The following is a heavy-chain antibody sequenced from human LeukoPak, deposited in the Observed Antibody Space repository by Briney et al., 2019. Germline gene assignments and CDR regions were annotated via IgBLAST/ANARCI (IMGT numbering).Heavy chain of an antibody. D-gene: IGHD3-10*01. V-gene: IGHV4-34*01. CDR3: ARGPLWFGELLYS. Sequence: SETLSLTCAVYGGSFSGYYWSWIRQPPGKGLEGIGEINHSGSTNYNPSLKSRVTISVDTSKNQFSLKLSSVTAADTAVYYCARGPLWFGELLYSWGQGTLVTVSS. CDR1: GGSFSGYY. CDR2: INHSGST. J-gene: IGHJ5*02.